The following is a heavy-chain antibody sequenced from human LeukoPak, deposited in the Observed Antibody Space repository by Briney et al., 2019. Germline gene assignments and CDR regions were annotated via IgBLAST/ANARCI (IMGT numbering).Heavy chain of an antibody. CDR2: IYYSGST. CDR1: GGSISSSSYY. V-gene: IGHV4-39*01. J-gene: IGHJ4*02. Sequence: LETLSLTCTVSGGSISSSSYYWGWIRQPPGKGLEWIGSIYYSGSTYYNPSLKSRVTISVDTSKNQFSLKLGSVTATDTAVYYCARARYYYDSSGYGFDYWGQGTLVTVSS. CDR3: ARARYYYDSSGYGFDY. D-gene: IGHD3-22*01.